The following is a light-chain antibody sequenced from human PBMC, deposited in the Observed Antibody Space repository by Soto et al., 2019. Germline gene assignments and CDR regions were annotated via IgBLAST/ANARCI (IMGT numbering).Light chain of an antibody. Sequence: QSVLTQPASVSGSPGQSITISCTGTSSDVGGYKYVSWYQQHPGKAPKLMIYQVSNRPSGVSNRFSGYKSGNTASLTISGLQAEDEADYYCSSYTSSSTLVFGTGTKVTVX. CDR2: QVS. V-gene: IGLV2-14*01. J-gene: IGLJ1*01. CDR1: SSDVGGYKY. CDR3: SSYTSSSTLV.